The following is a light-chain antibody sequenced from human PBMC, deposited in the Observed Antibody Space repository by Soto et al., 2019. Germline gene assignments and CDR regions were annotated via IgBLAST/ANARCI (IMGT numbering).Light chain of an antibody. CDR2: KAS. Sequence: DIQMTQPPSTLSASVGDRVTITCRASQSISSWLAWYQQKPGKAPKLLIYKASSLESGVPSRFSGSGSGTEFTLTISSLQPDDFATYYCQQYNSYSRGYTFGQGTKLEIK. J-gene: IGKJ2*01. CDR3: QQYNSYSRGYT. V-gene: IGKV1-5*03. CDR1: QSISSW.